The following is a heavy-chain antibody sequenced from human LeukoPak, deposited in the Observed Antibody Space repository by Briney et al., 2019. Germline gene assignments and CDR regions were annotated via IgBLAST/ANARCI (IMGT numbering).Heavy chain of an antibody. CDR2: IIRRGHT. D-gene: IGHD2-21*02. V-gene: IGHV3-43*01. CDR3: AKEVDCPSDCLFFHS. CDR1: GFTFDRFT. J-gene: IGHJ4*02. Sequence: GGSLRLSCAASGFTFDRFTIHWVRQTPGKGLEWVSLIIRRGHTLYSDSVKGRFTITRDNSRNSVFLQMNSLRPEDAALYHCAKEVDCPSDCLFFHSWGQGTLVTVSS.